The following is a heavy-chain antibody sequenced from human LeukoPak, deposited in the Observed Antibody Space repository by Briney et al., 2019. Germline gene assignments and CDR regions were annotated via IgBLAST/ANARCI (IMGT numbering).Heavy chain of an antibody. J-gene: IGHJ4*02. CDR1: GYSFTSYH. CDR3: ARQASGGFDN. CDR2: INPSAGST. V-gene: IGHV1-46*01. Sequence: ASVKVSCKASGYSFTSYHMHWVRQAPGQGLEWMGTINPSAGSTTYAQKFQGRVTMTRDTSTSTVYMELSRLGSEDAAMYFCARQASGGFDNWGQGTLVTVSS. D-gene: IGHD1-26*01.